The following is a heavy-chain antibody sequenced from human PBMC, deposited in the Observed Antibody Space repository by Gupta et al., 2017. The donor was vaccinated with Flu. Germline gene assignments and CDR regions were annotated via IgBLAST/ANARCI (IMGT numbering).Heavy chain of an antibody. D-gene: IGHD7-27*01. CDR2: IKQDGSEK. V-gene: IGHV3-7*01. CDR3: ARDLGNIYHLDGFDI. J-gene: IGHJ3*02. Sequence: SYWMSWVRQAPGKGLEWVANIKQDGSEKKYGDAGKGRFTISRDNAKNSLYLQMKSLRAEDMAVYYCARDLGNIYHLDGFDIWGQGTMVTVSS. CDR1: SYW.